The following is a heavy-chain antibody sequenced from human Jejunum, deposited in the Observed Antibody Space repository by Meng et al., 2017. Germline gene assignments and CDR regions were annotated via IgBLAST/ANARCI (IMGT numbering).Heavy chain of an antibody. CDR2: IQPNTGGI. V-gene: IGHV1-2*02. D-gene: IGHD2-21*01. Sequence: ASVKVSCKASGYTFTGYYMHWIRQAPGQGLEWMGWIQPNTGGIEYAQNFKGRVTMTRDTSINTAYMELNRLTSDDTAVYYCAAVCFSCFDDFDFWGQGTMVTVSS. CDR1: GYTFTGYY. J-gene: IGHJ3*01. CDR3: AAVCFSCFDDFDF.